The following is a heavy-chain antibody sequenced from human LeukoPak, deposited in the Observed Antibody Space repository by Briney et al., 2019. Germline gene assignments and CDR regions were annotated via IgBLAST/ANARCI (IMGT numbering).Heavy chain of an antibody. Sequence: GGSLRLSCAASGFTVSSYWMHWVRQAPGKGLVWVSRINSDGSSTSYADSVKGRFTISRDNAKNTLYLQMNSLRAADTAVYYCARVKWELNCFDPWGQGTLVTVSS. CDR1: GFTVSSYW. D-gene: IGHD1-26*01. V-gene: IGHV3-74*01. J-gene: IGHJ5*02. CDR2: INSDGSST. CDR3: ARVKWELNCFDP.